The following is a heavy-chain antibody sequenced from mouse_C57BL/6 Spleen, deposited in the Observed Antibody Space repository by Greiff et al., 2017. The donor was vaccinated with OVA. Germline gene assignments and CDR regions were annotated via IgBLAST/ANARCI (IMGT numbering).Heavy chain of an antibody. Sequence: QVQLQQSGPGLVQPSQSLSITCTVSGFSLTSYGVHWVRQSPGKGLEWLGVIWRGGSTDYNAAFMSRLSITKDNSKSQVFFKMNSLQADDTAIYDCAKNGGYYDYGYFDVWGTGTTVTVSS. CDR3: AKNGGYYDYGYFDV. CDR2: IWRGGST. CDR1: GFSLTSYG. D-gene: IGHD2-4*01. J-gene: IGHJ1*03. V-gene: IGHV2-5*01.